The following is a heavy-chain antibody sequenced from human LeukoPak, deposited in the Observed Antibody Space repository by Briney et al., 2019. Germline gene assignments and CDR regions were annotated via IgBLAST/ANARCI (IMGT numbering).Heavy chain of an antibody. CDR1: GGSVSGYY. CDR3: ARLSSHLNSAFCYTLDY. J-gene: IGHJ4*02. D-gene: IGHD3-22*01. CDR2: IYYSGTT. V-gene: IGHV4-59*08. Sequence: PSETLSLTCTVSGGSVSGYYWSWIRQPPGKGLEYIGYIYYSGTTDYNPSLKSRVTISVDTSKNQFSLKLTSVTAADTAVYYCARLSSHLNSAFCYTLDYWGQGTLVPVSS.